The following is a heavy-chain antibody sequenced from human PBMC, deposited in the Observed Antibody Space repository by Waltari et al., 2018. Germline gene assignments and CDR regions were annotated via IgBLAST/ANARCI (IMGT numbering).Heavy chain of an antibody. D-gene: IGHD3-10*01. CDR3: ARSGGPRHYYDSGSYCDH. V-gene: IGHV3-30*01. Sequence: QVQLVDSGGGVVQPGRSLRLSCAAYGFTFSNYAIHGVRQAPGKGLEWGGIISYDEKKKNNADAVKGRFTISRDNSKKTVFLQMVSLKPEDTAIYYCARSGGPRHYYDSGSYCDHWGQGTLVTVSS. CDR1: GFTFSNYA. J-gene: IGHJ4*02. CDR2: ISYDEKKK.